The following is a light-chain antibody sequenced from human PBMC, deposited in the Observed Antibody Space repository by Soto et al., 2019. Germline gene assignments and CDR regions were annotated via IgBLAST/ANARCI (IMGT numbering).Light chain of an antibody. CDR1: QSLLHRDGYSC. CDR2: MGS. J-gene: IGKJ4*01. Sequence: IVMTQSPFSLPVTPGESASISCTSSQSLLHRDGYSCLDWYLQKPGQSPQLLIHMGSIRASGVPDRFSGSGSGTDFTLRISRVEAEDVGIYYCMQALQGPPTFGGGTKVEIK. V-gene: IGKV2-28*01. CDR3: MQALQGPPT.